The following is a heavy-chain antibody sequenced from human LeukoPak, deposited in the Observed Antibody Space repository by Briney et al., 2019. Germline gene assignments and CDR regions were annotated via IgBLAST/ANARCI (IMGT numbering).Heavy chain of an antibody. V-gene: IGHV3-23*01. Sequence: GGSLRLSCAASGFTFSSYAMTWVRQAPGKGLEWVSVISDSGAVTHYADSVNGRFTMSRDNSKNTLYLQMKSLRGEETSLQCGAKYISCYAGDFDYWGQGNLVTGSS. D-gene: IGHD5-12*01. CDR1: GFTFSSYA. CDR3: AKYISCYAGDFDY. CDR2: ISDSGAVT. J-gene: IGHJ4*02.